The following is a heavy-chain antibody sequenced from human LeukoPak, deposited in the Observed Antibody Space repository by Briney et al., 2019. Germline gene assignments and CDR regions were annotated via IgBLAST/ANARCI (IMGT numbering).Heavy chain of an antibody. CDR1: GYSFTSYW. CDR2: IYPGDSDT. Sequence: PGESLKISCKGSGYSFTSYWIGWVRQMPGKGLEWMGIIYPGDSDTRYSPSFQGQVTISADKSISTAYLQWSSLKASDTAMYYCARLDSIAARRDYMDVWGKGTTVTVSS. CDR3: ARLDSIAARRDYMDV. D-gene: IGHD6-6*01. J-gene: IGHJ6*03. V-gene: IGHV5-51*01.